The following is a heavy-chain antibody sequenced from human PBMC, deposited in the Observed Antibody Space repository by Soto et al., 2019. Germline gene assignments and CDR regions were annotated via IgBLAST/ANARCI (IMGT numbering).Heavy chain of an antibody. J-gene: IGHJ6*03. V-gene: IGHV3-15*01. CDR2: IKSEADAGTT. CDR3: TPRVFYKDV. CDR1: GFTFSNAW. Sequence: GGSLRLSCAASGFTFSNAWMSWVRQAPGKGLEWVGRIKSEADAGTTDYAAPVNGRFTISSDDSDIWLYLQMNSLKTKDTAKYYCTPRVFYKDVWGKGTTVTVSS.